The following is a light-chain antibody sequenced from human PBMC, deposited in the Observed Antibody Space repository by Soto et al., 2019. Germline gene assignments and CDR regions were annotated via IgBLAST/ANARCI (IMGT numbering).Light chain of an antibody. J-gene: IGLJ2*01. CDR3: QTWGTGIRV. V-gene: IGLV4-69*01. Sequence: QSVLTQSPSASASLGASVKLTCTLSSGHRSYTIAWHQQQPQKGPRYLMKLKSDGSHSKGDGIPDRFSGSSSGAERYLTISSLQSEDEADYYCQTWGTGIRVFGGGTKLTVL. CDR2: LKSDGSH. CDR1: SGHRSYT.